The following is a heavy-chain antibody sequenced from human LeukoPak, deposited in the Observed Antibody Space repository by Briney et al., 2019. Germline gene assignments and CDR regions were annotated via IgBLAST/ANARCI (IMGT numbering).Heavy chain of an antibody. D-gene: IGHD3-3*01. V-gene: IGHV3-7*01. CDR3: ARGVVYPAWSGPHWSDY. CDR2: IRQDASQE. Sequence: GGSLRLSCAASGFTLSSYWMRWVRQAPGKGPEWVAHIRQDASQEYHVDSVKGRFTISRDNAKNSLYLQMNSLRAEDTAVYYCARGVVYPAWSGPHWSDYWGQGALVTVSS. CDR1: GFTLSSYW. J-gene: IGHJ4*02.